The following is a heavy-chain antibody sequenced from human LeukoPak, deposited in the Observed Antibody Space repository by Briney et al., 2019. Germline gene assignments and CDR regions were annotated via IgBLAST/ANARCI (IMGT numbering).Heavy chain of an antibody. D-gene: IGHD6-13*01. Sequence: PGGSLRLSCAASGFTFSSYTMNWVRQALGQGLEWVSTISDPHSGSETHYADSVQGRFTISRDDSQNMVYLQMDSLRAEDTAVYYCTKGSPISSWYFDSWGQGTLVTVSS. CDR1: GFTFSSYT. V-gene: IGHV3-23*01. CDR2: ISDPHSGSET. CDR3: TKGSPISSWYFDS. J-gene: IGHJ4*02.